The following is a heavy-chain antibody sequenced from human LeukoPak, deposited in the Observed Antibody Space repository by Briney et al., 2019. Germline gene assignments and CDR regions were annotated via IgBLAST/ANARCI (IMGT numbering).Heavy chain of an antibody. D-gene: IGHD3-22*01. CDR2: IDHSGST. Sequence: PSETLSLTCAVYGGSFSGYYWSWIRQPPGKGLEWIGEIDHSGSTNSNPSLKSRVTISVDTSKNQFSLNLSSVTAADTAVYYCARGANYYYDSSGYYLSDYWGQGTLVTVSS. J-gene: IGHJ4*02. V-gene: IGHV4-34*01. CDR3: ARGANYYYDSSGYYLSDY. CDR1: GGSFSGYY.